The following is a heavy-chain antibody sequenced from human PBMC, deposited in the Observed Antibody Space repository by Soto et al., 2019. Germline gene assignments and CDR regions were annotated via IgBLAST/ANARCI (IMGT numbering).Heavy chain of an antibody. CDR2: ISYDGSNK. CDR3: AKGRAATMVRGVISRTV. Sequence: GGSLRLSCAASGFTFSSYGMHWVRQAPGKGLEWVAVISYDGSNKYYADSVKGRFTISRDNSKNTLYLQMNSLRAEDTAVYYCAKGRAATMVRGVISRTVWGQGTTVTVSS. V-gene: IGHV3-30*18. D-gene: IGHD3-10*01. J-gene: IGHJ6*02. CDR1: GFTFSSYG.